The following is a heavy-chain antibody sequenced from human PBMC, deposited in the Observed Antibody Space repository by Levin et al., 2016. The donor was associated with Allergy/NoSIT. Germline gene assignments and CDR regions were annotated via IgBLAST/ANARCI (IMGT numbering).Heavy chain of an antibody. D-gene: IGHD6-13*01. J-gene: IGHJ4*02. CDR1: AYTFTDYY. V-gene: IGHV1-2*02. CDR3: AVGLGIAAAGRFDY. Sequence: ASVKVSCKASAYTFTDYYMHWVRQAPGQGLEWMGWINPNSGGTNYAQKFQGRVTMTRDTSTSTAYMELSRLRSDDTAVYYCAVGLGIAAAGRFDYWGQGTLVTVSS. CDR2: INPNSGGT.